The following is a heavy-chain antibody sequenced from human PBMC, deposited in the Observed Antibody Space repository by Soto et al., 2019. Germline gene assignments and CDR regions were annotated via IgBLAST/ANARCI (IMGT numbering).Heavy chain of an antibody. J-gene: IGHJ6*02. CDR2: IYPCDSNT. CDR1: GYTFTDYW. D-gene: IGHD3-9*01. V-gene: IGHV5-51*01. CDR3: ASPHVGSFEPDLYYYGMDG. Sequence: GAYLKISSSGSGYTFTDYWIVLVLQMPGKVLDWTWVIYPCDSNTKYSPSFQGQVTLSADKSITTAYLQWNSTKASDTAVYSSASPHVGSFEPDLYYYGMDGWGQGTTV.